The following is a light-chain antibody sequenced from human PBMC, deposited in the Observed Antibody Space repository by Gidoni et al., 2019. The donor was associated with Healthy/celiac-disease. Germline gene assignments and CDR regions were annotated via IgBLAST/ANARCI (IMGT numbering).Light chain of an antibody. J-gene: IGLJ2*01. CDR1: SSDVGGYNY. CDR3: SSYTSSSTFV. CDR2: EVS. Sequence: QSALTQPASVSGSPGPSITISCTGTSSDVGGYNYVSWYQQHPGKAPKLMIYEVSNRPSGVSNRFSGSKSGNTASLTISGLQAEDEADYYCSSYTSSSTFVFGGGTKLTVL. V-gene: IGLV2-14*01.